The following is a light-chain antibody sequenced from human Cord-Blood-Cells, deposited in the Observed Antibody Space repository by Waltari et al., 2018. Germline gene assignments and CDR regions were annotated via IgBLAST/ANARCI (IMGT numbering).Light chain of an antibody. CDR1: QSVSSY. CDR3: QQRSNWIT. Sequence: EIVLTQSPATRSLSPGERATLSCRASQSVSSYLAWYQQKPGQAPRLLIDDASNRATGIPARFSGSGSGTDFTLTISSLEPEDFAVYYCQQRSNWITFGQGTRLEIK. J-gene: IGKJ5*01. V-gene: IGKV3-11*01. CDR2: DAS.